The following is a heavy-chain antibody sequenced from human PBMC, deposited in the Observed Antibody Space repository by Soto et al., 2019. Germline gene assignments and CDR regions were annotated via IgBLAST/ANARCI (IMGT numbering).Heavy chain of an antibody. D-gene: IGHD3-10*01. CDR1: GFNFSSHA. V-gene: IGHV3-30-3*01. CDR3: ARDGLLWFGELFSNWFDP. CDR2: ISYDGSNK. J-gene: IGHJ5*02. Sequence: QVLLVESGGGVVQPGRSLRLSCAASGFNFSSHAMHWVRQAPGKGLEWVAVISYDGSNKYYADSVKGRFTISRDNSKNTLSLQMNSLRAEDTAVYYCARDGLLWFGELFSNWFDPWGQGTLVTVSS.